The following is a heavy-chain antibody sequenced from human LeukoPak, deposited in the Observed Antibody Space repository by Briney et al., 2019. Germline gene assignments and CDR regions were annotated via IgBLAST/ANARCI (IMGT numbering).Heavy chain of an antibody. CDR2: ISSSSRTK. CDR1: GGIFRSYS. Sequence: GGSLRLSRATPGGIFRSYSLNWLRQAPGKGLEWVSYISSSSRTKYHADSVKGRFIISRDNANNSLYLQMNSLRAEDTALYYCASQSIGSCTSSPDIWGQGTLVTVSS. V-gene: IGHV3-48*04. CDR3: ASQSIGSCTSSPDI. D-gene: IGHD1-26*01. J-gene: IGHJ4*02.